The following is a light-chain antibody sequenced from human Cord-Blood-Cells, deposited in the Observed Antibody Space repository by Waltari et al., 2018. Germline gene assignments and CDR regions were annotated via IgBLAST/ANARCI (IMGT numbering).Light chain of an antibody. CDR1: QSISSW. V-gene: IGKV1-5*03. CDR2: KAS. CDR3: QQYNSYTIT. J-gene: IGKJ5*01. Sequence: DIQMTQSPSTLSASVGDRVTITCRARQSISSWLAWYQQKPGKAPKLLIYKASSLESGVPSRFSGSGSGTEFTLTISSLRPDDFATYYCQQYNSYTITFGQGTRLESK.